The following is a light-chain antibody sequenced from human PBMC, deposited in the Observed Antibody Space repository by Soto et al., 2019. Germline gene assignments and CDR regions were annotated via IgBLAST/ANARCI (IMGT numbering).Light chain of an antibody. CDR1: SSDIGAYNF. CDR3: NSYTGGSTYWI. J-gene: IGLJ3*02. CDR2: EVN. Sequence: QSALTQPASVSGSPGQSITISCTGTSSDIGAYNFVSWYQQHPGKAPKLIIYEVNNRPSGVSNRFSRSKSGNTASLTISGLQLEDEADYHCNSYTGGSTYWIFGGGTKLTVL. V-gene: IGLV2-14*01.